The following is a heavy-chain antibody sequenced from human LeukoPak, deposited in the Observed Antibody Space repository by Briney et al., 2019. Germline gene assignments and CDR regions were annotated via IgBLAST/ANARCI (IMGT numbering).Heavy chain of an antibody. CDR3: ARDWYHDGMDV. V-gene: IGHV3-21*01. Sequence: KSGESLRLSCAASGFTFSRYAMNWVRQAPEKGLEWVAYISTGGDNTFYADSLKGRFTVSRDNAKNSLFLQMDSLGAEDTAVYYCARDWYHDGMDVWGQGTTVIVSS. D-gene: IGHD1-14*01. J-gene: IGHJ6*02. CDR1: GFTFSRYA. CDR2: ISTGGDNT.